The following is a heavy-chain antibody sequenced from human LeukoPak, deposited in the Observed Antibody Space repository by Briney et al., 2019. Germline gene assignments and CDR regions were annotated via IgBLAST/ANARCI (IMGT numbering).Heavy chain of an antibody. CDR3: AREEAVVAGTCDY. J-gene: IGHJ4*02. D-gene: IGHD6-19*01. V-gene: IGHV1-8*01. CDR1: GYTFTSYD. Sequence: GASVKVSCKASGYTFTSYDINWVRQATGQGLEWMGWMNPNSGNTGYAQKFQGRVTMTRNTSISTAYMELSSLRSEDTAVYYCAREEAVVAGTCDYWGQGTLVTVSS. CDR2: MNPNSGNT.